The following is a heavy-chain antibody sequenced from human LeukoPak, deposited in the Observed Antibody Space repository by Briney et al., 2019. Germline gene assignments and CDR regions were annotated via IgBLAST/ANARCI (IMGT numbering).Heavy chain of an antibody. V-gene: IGHV3-23*01. J-gene: IGHJ4*02. CDR3: AKLTYYYDSSGPFDY. CDR1: GFTFSSYA. Sequence: PGGSLRLSCAASGFTFSSYAMSWVRQAPGKGLEWVSAISGSGGSTYYADSVKGRFTISGDNSKNTLYLQMNSLRAEDTAVYYCAKLTYYYDSSGPFDYWGQGTLVTVSS. CDR2: ISGSGGST. D-gene: IGHD3-22*01.